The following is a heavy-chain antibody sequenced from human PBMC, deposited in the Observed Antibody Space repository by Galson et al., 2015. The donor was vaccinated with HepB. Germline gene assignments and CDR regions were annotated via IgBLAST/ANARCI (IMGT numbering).Heavy chain of an antibody. V-gene: IGHV3-23*01. CDR2: ISGSGGST. CDR3: AKRCRGGVCRDGYNSSG. J-gene: IGHJ4*02. CDR1: GFTFSSYA. Sequence: SLRLSCAASGFTFSSYAMSWVRQAPGKGLEWVSAISGSGGSTYYADSVKGRFTISRDNSKNTLYLQMNSLRAEDTAVYYCAKRCRGGVCRDGYNSSGWGQGTLVTVSS. D-gene: IGHD5-24*01.